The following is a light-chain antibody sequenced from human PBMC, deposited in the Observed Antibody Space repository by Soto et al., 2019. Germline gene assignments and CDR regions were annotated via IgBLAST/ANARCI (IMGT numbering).Light chain of an antibody. CDR2: GNS. CDR3: QSYDSSLSGWV. CDR1: SSNIGAGYD. V-gene: IGLV1-40*01. Sequence: QSALTQPPSVSGAPGQRVTISCTGSSSNIGAGYDVNWYQQLPGTAPKLLIYGNSNRPSGVPDRFSGSKSGTSAYLAITGIQAEDEADYYCQSYDSSLSGWVFGGGTKLTVL. J-gene: IGLJ3*02.